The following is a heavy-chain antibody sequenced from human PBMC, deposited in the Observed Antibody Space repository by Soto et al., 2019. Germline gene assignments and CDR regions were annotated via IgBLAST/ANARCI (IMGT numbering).Heavy chain of an antibody. Sequence: EVQLLESGGGLVQPGGSLRLSCAASGFTFSSYAMSWVRQAPGKGLEWVSVISGSGGSTYYADSVKGRFTISRDNSKNTLTLKMNSLRADDTGVDYCAKRAAGTSFGYWGQGTLVSGSS. J-gene: IGHJ4*02. CDR2: ISGSGGST. CDR1: GFTFSSYA. V-gene: IGHV3-23*01. D-gene: IGHD6-13*01. CDR3: AKRAAGTSFGY.